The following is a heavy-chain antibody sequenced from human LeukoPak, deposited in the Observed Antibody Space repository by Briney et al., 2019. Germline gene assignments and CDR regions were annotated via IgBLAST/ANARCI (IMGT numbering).Heavy chain of an antibody. CDR1: GFTFSSYA. V-gene: IGHV3-23*01. CDR3: GKGSSWSDYYGMDV. CDR2: ISGSGGST. D-gene: IGHD6-13*01. Sequence: GGSLRLSCAASGFTFSSYAMSWVRQAPGKGLEWVSGISGSGGSTYYADSVKGRFTISRDNSKNTLYLQMNSLRAEDTAVYYCGKGSSWSDYYGMDVWGQGTTVTVSS. J-gene: IGHJ6*02.